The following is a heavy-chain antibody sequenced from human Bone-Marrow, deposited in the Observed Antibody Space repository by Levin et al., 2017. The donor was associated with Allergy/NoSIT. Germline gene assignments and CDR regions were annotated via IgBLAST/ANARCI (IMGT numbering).Heavy chain of an antibody. J-gene: IGHJ5*02. CDR2: IFPGDSET. V-gene: IGHV5-51*01. CDR3: ARLNYDSDSYNWFDP. CDR1: GYTFTNYW. Sequence: KVSCEGSGYTFTNYWVGWVRQMPGKGLEWMGIIFPGDSETRYSPSFEGQVTFSADKSISTVYLQWTSLKASDTATYYCARLNYDSDSYNWFDPWGQGTPVNVSS. D-gene: IGHD3-9*01.